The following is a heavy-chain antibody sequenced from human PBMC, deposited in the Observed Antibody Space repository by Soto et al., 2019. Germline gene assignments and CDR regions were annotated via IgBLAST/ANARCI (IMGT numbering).Heavy chain of an antibody. CDR2: INAGNGNT. Sequence: ASVKVSCKASGYTFTSYAMHWVRQAPGQRLEWMGWINAGNGNTKYSQKFQGRVTITRDTSASTAYMELSSLRSEDTAVYYCARDACSRADCWFDHWGQGTLVTVSS. J-gene: IGHJ5*02. CDR3: ARDACSRADCWFDH. CDR1: GYTFTSYA. D-gene: IGHD2-2*01. V-gene: IGHV1-3*01.